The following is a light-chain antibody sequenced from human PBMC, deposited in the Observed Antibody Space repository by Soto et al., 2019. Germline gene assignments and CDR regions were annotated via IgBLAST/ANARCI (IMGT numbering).Light chain of an antibody. Sequence: EIVLTQSPGTLSLSAGERATLSCRAGQSVSSSYLAWYQQKPGQAPRLLIYGASSRATGIPDRFSGSGSETDFTLTISRLEPEDFAVYYCQQYGDSPWTFGQGTKVDIK. CDR3: QQYGDSPWT. CDR1: QSVSSSY. J-gene: IGKJ1*01. CDR2: GAS. V-gene: IGKV3-20*01.